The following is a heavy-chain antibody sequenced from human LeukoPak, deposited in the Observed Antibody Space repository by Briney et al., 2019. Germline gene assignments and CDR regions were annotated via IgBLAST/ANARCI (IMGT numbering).Heavy chain of an antibody. J-gene: IGHJ5*02. V-gene: IGHV3-9*01. Sequence: GRSLRLSCAASGFTFDDYAMHWVRQAPGKGLEWVSGISWNSGSIGYADSVKGRFTISRDNAKNSLYLQMNSLRAEDTALYYCARVLGSRLQPEGWFDPWGQGTLVTVSS. CDR3: ARVLGSRLQPEGWFDP. D-gene: IGHD5-24*01. CDR2: ISWNSGSI. CDR1: GFTFDDYA.